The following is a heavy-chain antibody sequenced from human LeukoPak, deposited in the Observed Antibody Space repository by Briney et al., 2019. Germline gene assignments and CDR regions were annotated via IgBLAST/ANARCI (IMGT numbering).Heavy chain of an antibody. V-gene: IGHV4-4*07. D-gene: IGHD3-10*01. CDR3: ARDGPERGLSYMDV. J-gene: IGHJ6*03. Sequence: SETLSLTCTVSGGSISSYYWSWIRQPAGKGLEWIGRIYTSGSTNYNPSLKSRVTMSVDTSKNQFSLKLSSVTAADTAVYYCARDGPERGLSYMDVWGKGTTVTVSS. CDR1: GGSISSYY. CDR2: IYTSGST.